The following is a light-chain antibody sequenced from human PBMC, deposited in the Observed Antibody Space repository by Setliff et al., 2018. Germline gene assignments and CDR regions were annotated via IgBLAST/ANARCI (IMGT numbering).Light chain of an antibody. CDR2: EVT. V-gene: IGLV2-14*01. Sequence: QSALTQPASVSGSPGQSITISCSGTIGDVGAYDFVSWYQHHPGKAPKLVIYEVTNRPSGISNRFSGSKSGNTASLTISGLQTEDEADYYCNAYTSGTTDVFGTGTKVTVL. CDR1: IGDVGAYDF. CDR3: NAYTSGTTDV. J-gene: IGLJ1*01.